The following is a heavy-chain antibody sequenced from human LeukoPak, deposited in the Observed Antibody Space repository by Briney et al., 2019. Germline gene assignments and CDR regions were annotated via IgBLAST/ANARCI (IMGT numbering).Heavy chain of an antibody. Sequence: SETLSLTCTVSGYSIAHGFFWAWIRQPPGGGLEWIGSLYHSGTTYYNTSLKSLISTSVDTSKNQFSLKLRLVTAADTAVYYCARVEVPRDINDWYFDLWGRGILVTVSS. J-gene: IGHJ2*01. V-gene: IGHV4-38-2*02. CDR3: ARVEVPRDINDWYFDL. CDR2: LYHSGTT. D-gene: IGHD2-15*01. CDR1: GYSIAHGFF.